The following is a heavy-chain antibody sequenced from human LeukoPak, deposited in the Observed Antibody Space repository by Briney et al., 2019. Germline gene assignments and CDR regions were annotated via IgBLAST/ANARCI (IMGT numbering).Heavy chain of an antibody. CDR1: GFSVSNYY. CDR2: IYSGGNT. J-gene: IGHJ4*02. D-gene: IGHD3-22*01. Sequence: PGGSLRLSCAASGFSVSNYYMSWVRQAPGKGLEWVSVIYSGGNTYYTDSVKGRFTISRDNPKNTVFLQMGSLRGEDTAVYYCARCYYDGSGFYYHFDYWGQGTLVTVSS. V-gene: IGHV3-53*01. CDR3: ARCYYDGSGFYYHFDY.